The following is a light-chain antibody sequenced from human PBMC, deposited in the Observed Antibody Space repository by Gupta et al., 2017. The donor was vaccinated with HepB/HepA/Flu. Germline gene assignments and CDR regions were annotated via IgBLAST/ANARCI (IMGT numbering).Light chain of an antibody. CDR2: YAS. CDR3: QHYYSTPPCS. Sequence: AIRMTQSPFSLSASVGDRVTITCWASQGISSYLAWYQQKPAKAPKLFIYYASSLQSGVPSRLSGSGSGTDYTLTISRLQPEDFATYYGQHYYSTPPCSFGQGTKLEIK. CDR1: QGISSY. V-gene: IGKV1D-43*01. J-gene: IGKJ2*04.